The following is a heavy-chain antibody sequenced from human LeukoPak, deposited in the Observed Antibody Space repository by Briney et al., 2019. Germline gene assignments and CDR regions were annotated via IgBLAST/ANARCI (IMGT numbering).Heavy chain of an antibody. CDR3: ARDGGYCSSTNCYGYYFDY. V-gene: IGHV3-48*03. J-gene: IGHJ4*02. D-gene: IGHD2-2*01. CDR2: ISRSDSTI. CDR1: GFTFSSYE. Sequence: PGGSLRLSCAASGFTFSSYEMNWVRQAPGKGLEWVSYISRSDSTIYYADSVKGRFTISRDNAKNSLYLQMNSLRAEDTAVYYCARDGGYCSSTNCYGYYFDYWGQGTLVNVSS.